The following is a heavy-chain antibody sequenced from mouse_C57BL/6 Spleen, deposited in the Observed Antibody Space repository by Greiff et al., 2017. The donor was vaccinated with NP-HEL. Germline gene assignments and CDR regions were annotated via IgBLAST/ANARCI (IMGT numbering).Heavy chain of an antibody. CDR3: ARNDITTVVAPGFAY. Sequence: VQLQQSGPELVKPGASVKISCKASGYAFSSSWMNWVKQRPGKGLEWIGRIYPGDGDTNYNGKFKGKATLTADKSSSTAYMQLSSLTSEDSAVYFCARNDITTVVAPGFAYWGQGTLVTVSA. J-gene: IGHJ3*01. CDR2: IYPGDGDT. V-gene: IGHV1-82*01. D-gene: IGHD1-1*01. CDR1: GYAFSSSW.